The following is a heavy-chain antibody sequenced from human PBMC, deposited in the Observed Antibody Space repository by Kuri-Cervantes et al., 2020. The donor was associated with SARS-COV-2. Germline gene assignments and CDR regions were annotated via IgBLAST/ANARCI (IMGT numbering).Heavy chain of an antibody. CDR2: INSDGSST. V-gene: IGHV3-74*01. D-gene: IGHD2-2*02. CDR3: ARGVGCSSTSCYTGTFDP. Sequence: GESLKISCAASGFTFSSYAMSWVRQAPGKGLVWVSRINSDGSSTSYADSVKGRFTISRDNAKNTLYLQMNSLRAEDTAVYYCARGVGCSSTSCYTGTFDPWGQGTLVTVSS. CDR1: GFTFSSYA. J-gene: IGHJ5*02.